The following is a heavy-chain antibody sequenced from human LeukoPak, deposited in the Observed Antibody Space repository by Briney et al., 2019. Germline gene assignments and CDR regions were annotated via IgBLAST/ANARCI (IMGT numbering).Heavy chain of an antibody. Sequence: GGSLRLSCAASGFTFSSYWMHWVRQAPGKGLVWVSRLNSDGSSTSYADSVKGRFTISRDNSKNTLYLQMNSLRAEDTAVYYCAREGAPYGDYADAFDIWGQGTMVTVSS. V-gene: IGHV3-74*01. CDR2: LNSDGSST. CDR3: AREGAPYGDYADAFDI. J-gene: IGHJ3*02. CDR1: GFTFSSYW. D-gene: IGHD4-17*01.